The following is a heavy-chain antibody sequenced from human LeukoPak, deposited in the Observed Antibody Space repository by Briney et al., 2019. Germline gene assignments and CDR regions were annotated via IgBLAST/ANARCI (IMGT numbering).Heavy chain of an antibody. CDR2: IYYSGST. CDR1: GGSISSYY. Sequence: SETLSLTCTVSGGSISSYYWSWIRQPPGKGLEWIGSIYYSGSTNYNPSLKSRVTISVDTSKNQFSLKLSSVTAADTAVYYCARERGSEGAFDIWGQGTMVTVSS. J-gene: IGHJ3*02. D-gene: IGHD6-25*01. V-gene: IGHV4-59*01. CDR3: ARERGSEGAFDI.